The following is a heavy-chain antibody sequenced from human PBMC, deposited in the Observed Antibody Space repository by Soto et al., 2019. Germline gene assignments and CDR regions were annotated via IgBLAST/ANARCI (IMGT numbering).Heavy chain of an antibody. V-gene: IGHV3-23*01. Sequence: EVQVLESGGGLVQPGGSLRLSCAASGFTFNDYAMSWVRQAPGKGLEWVSLISRTGDSTYFADSVKGRFTISRDNSKNTLYLQMNSLRAEVTAVYYCARTYYYGSGTYPRFDPWGQGTLVTVSS. CDR2: ISRTGDST. CDR1: GFTFNDYA. J-gene: IGHJ5*02. D-gene: IGHD3-10*01. CDR3: ARTYYYGSGTYPRFDP.